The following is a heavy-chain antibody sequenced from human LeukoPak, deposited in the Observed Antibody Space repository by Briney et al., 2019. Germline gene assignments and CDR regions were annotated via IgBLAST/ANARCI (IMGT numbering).Heavy chain of an antibody. V-gene: IGHV1-8*03. CDR1: GYTFTSYD. CDR2: MNPNSGNT. J-gene: IGHJ4*02. D-gene: IGHD4-23*01. CDR3: ARGGNYGGNSGADY. Sequence: ASVNVSCKASGYTFTSYDINWVRQATGQRLEWMGWMNPNSGNTGNAQRFQGRVTITRNTSISTAYMELSSLTSEDTAVYYSARGGNYGGNSGADYWGQGTVVTVSS.